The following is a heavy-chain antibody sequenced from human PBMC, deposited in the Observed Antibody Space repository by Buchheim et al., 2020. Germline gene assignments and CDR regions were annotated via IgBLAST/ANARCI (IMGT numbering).Heavy chain of an antibody. V-gene: IGHV3-33*01. CDR2: IWYDGSNK. CDR1: GFTFSSYG. Sequence: QVQLVESGGGVVQPGRSLRLSCAASGFTFSSYGMHWVRQAPGKGLEWVAVIWYDGSNKYYADSVKGRFTISRENSKNTLYLQMNSLRAVDTAVYYCARRYDSSGYYNMDVWGQGTT. CDR3: ARRYDSSGYYNMDV. D-gene: IGHD3-22*01. J-gene: IGHJ6*02.